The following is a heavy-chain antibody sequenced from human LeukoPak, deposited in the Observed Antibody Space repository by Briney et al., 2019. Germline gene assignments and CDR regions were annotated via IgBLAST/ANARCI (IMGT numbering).Heavy chain of an antibody. Sequence: GASVKVSCKASGGTFSSYPFTWVRQAPGQGLEWMGEITPIFGTANYAQKFQGRVTITADESTSTAYMELSSLRSEDTAVYYCARTQTYNWNDVPRYYFDYWGQGTLVTVSS. CDR3: ARTQTYNWNDVPRYYFDY. CDR2: ITPIFGTA. CDR1: GGTFSSYP. D-gene: IGHD1-1*01. V-gene: IGHV1-69*13. J-gene: IGHJ4*02.